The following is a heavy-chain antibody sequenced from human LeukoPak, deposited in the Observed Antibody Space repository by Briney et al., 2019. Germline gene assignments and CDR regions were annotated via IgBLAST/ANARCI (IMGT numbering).Heavy chain of an antibody. CDR1: GFTFRNYW. Sequence: GALRLSFAASGFTFRNYWISWVRQAPGKGLEGVATMGHDGSDKYYVDSVRGRFTISRDNAQNSLFLQMNSLRAEDSGVYFCARWGIAAALDRWGQGTLVTVSS. CDR2: MGHDGSDK. J-gene: IGHJ5*02. CDR3: ARWGIAAALDR. D-gene: IGHD2-15*01. V-gene: IGHV3-7*01.